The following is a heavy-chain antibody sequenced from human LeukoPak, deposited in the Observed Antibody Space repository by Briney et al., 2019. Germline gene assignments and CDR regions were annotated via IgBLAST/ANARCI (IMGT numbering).Heavy chain of an antibody. CDR3: ARVSDISVAAYFDY. V-gene: IGHV3-20*04. CDR2: INWNGGST. J-gene: IGHJ4*02. D-gene: IGHD6-19*01. CDR1: GFTFDDYG. Sequence: GGSLRLSCAASGFTFDDYGMSWVRQAPGKGLEWVSSINWNGGSTGYAASVKGRFTISRDNAKNSLYLQMNSLRAEDTALYYCARVSDISVAAYFDYWGQGTLVTVSS.